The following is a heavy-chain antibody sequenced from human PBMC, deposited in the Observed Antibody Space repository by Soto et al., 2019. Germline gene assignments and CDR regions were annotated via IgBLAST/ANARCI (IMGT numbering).Heavy chain of an antibody. CDR2: IIPIFGTA. D-gene: IGHD3-22*01. V-gene: IGHV1-69*13. CDR3: ARDKKSDYYDSSGYYYGPNWFDP. Sequence: GASVKLSCKASGGTFSSYAISWVRQAPGRGLEWMGGIIPIFGTANYAQKFQGRVTITADESTSTAYMELSSLRSEDTAVYYCARDKKSDYYDSSGYYYGPNWFDPWGQGTLVTVSS. J-gene: IGHJ5*02. CDR1: GGTFSSYA.